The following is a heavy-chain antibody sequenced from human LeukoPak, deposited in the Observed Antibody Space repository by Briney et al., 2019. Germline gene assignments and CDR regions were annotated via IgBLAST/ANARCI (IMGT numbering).Heavy chain of an antibody. Sequence: ASVKVSCKASGYTFTSYYMHWVRQAPGQGLEWMGIINPSGGSTSYAQKFQGRVTMTRDMSTSTVYMELSSLRSEDTAVYYCARERFKVGATGYWGQGTLVTVSS. D-gene: IGHD1-26*01. V-gene: IGHV1-46*01. CDR2: INPSGGST. CDR1: GYTFTSYY. J-gene: IGHJ4*02. CDR3: ARERFKVGATGY.